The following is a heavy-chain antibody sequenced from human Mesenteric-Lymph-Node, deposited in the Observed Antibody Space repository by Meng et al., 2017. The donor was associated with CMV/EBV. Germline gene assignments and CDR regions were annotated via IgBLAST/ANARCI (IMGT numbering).Heavy chain of an antibody. Sequence: HVQLQQCGAGLLKPSETLSLTCAVYGGSFSGYDWSWIRQPPGKGLEWIGEINHSGSTNYNPSLKSRVTISVDTSKNQFSLKLSSVTAADTAVYYCARHQRWLKSEGGFNYWGQGTLVTVSS. V-gene: IGHV4-34*01. CDR2: INHSGST. CDR3: ARHQRWLKSEGGFNY. J-gene: IGHJ4*02. CDR1: GGSFSGYD. D-gene: IGHD4-23*01.